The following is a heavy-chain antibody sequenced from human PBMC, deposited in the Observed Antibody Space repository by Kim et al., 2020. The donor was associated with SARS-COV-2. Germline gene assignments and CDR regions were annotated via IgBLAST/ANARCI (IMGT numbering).Heavy chain of an antibody. Sequence: GGSLRLSCAASGFTFSSYAMSWVRQAPGKGLEWVSAISGSGGSTYYADSVKGRFTISRDNSKNTLYLQMNSLRAEDTALYYCAKRGGSSTSSNYGMDVWGQGTTVTVSS. CDR3: AKRGGSSTSSNYGMDV. D-gene: IGHD2-2*01. CDR1: GFTFSSYA. CDR2: ISGSGGST. V-gene: IGHV3-23*01. J-gene: IGHJ6*02.